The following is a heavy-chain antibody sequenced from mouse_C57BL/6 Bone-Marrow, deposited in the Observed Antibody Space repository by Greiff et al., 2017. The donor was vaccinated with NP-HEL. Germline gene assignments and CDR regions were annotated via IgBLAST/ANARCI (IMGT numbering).Heavy chain of an antibody. V-gene: IGHV1-55*01. CDR2: IYPGSGST. D-gene: IGHD2-1*01. Sequence: QVQLQQPGAELVKPGASVKMSCKASGYTFTSYWITWVKQRPGQGLEWIGDIYPGSGSTNYNEKFKSKATLTVDTSSSTADMQLSSLTSEDSAVYYCARGDLLWYPAWFAYWGQGTLVTVSA. CDR1: GYTFTSYW. CDR3: ARGDLLWYPAWFAY. J-gene: IGHJ3*01.